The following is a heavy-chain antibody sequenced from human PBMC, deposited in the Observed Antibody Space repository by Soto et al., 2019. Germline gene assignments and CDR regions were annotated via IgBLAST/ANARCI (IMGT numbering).Heavy chain of an antibody. Sequence: QVQLVQSGAEVKKPGSSVKVSCKASGGSFSSYAISWVRQAPGQGLEWMGGIIPIFGTANYAQKLQGRDTITSDEPTRTAYKELSSLKYEDTAGYYCARWGGVGYCSGCSCYPPTVYFEYWGQGTLVTVSS. V-gene: IGHV1-69*01. CDR2: IIPIFGTA. J-gene: IGHJ4*02. D-gene: IGHD2-15*01. CDR3: ARWGGVGYCSGCSCYPPTVYFEY. CDR1: GGSFSSYA.